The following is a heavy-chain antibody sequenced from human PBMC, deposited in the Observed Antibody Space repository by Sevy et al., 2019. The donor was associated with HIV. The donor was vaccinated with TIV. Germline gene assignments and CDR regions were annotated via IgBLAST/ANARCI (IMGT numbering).Heavy chain of an antibody. Sequence: GALRLPCAASGFTFSSYAMSWVRQAPGKGLEWVSAISGSGGSTYYADSVKGRFTISRDNSKNTLYLQMNSLRAEDTAVYYCAKDRAGAMVRAFDIWGQGTMVTVSS. CDR1: GFTFSSYA. CDR3: AKDRAGAMVRAFDI. D-gene: IGHD5-18*01. V-gene: IGHV3-23*01. J-gene: IGHJ3*02. CDR2: ISGSGGST.